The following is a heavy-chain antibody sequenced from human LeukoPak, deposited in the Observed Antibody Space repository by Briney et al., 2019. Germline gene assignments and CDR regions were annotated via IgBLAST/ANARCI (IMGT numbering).Heavy chain of an antibody. V-gene: IGHV4-31*03. CDR2: IYYTGNT. Sequence: PSETLYLTCTVSGASIISEPYFWTWIRQHPEKGMEWLGYIYYTGNTASNPSLQSRLTISRDTSENQFSLSLTSVTAADTAVYYCAGGPAYLDSVPNSWGQGTLVTVSS. CDR3: AGGPAYLDSVPNS. D-gene: IGHD3-22*01. CDR1: GASIISEPYF. J-gene: IGHJ4*02.